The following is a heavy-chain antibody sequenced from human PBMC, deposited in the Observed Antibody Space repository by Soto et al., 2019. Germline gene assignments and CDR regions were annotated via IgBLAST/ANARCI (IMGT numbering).Heavy chain of an antibody. D-gene: IGHD1-26*01. V-gene: IGHV4-34*01. CDR1: GVSFSGYY. J-gene: IGHJ6*02. CDR3: ARGLRGLVGATWAYYYYGMDV. Sequence: SETLSLTCAVYGVSFSGYYWSWIRQPPGKGLEWIGEINHSGSTNYNPSLKSRVTISVDTSKNQFSLKLSSVTAADTAVYYCARGLRGLVGATWAYYYYGMDVWGQGTTVTVSS. CDR2: INHSGST.